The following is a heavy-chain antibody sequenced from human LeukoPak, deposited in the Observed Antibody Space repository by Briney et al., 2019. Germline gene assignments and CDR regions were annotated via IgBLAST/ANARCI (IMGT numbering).Heavy chain of an antibody. CDR1: GGSFSGYY. Sequence: PSETLSLTCAVYGGSFSGYYWSWIRQPPGKGLEWIGEINHSGSTNYNPSLKSRATISVDTSKNQFSLKLSSVTAADTAVYYCARGLFPERVLPHSKRRKQSRGDDWFDPWGQGTLVTVSS. V-gene: IGHV4-34*01. CDR3: ARGLFPERVLPHSKRRKQSRGDDWFDP. J-gene: IGHJ5*02. CDR2: INHSGST. D-gene: IGHD3-10*01.